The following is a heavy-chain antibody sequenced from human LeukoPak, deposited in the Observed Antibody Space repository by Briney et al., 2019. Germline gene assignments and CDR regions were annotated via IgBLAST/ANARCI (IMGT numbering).Heavy chain of an antibody. D-gene: IGHD3-22*01. CDR3: AKARVDYYYDSRAFVDH. CDR1: GFTFSSYA. V-gene: IGHV3-23*01. Sequence: GGSLRLSCAASGFTFSSYAMDWVRQAPGKGLEWVSGISGGGGSTYYADSVMGRFTVSRDNSKNTLYLQMNSLRAADTAVYFCAKARVDYYYDSRAFVDHWGQGTLVTVSS. CDR2: ISGGGGST. J-gene: IGHJ4*02.